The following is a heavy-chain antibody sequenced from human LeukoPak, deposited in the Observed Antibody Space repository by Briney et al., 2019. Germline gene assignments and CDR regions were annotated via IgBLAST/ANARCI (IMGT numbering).Heavy chain of an antibody. CDR1: GFTFSSYS. Sequence: GGSLRLSCAASGFTFSSYSMNWVRQAPGKGLEWVSSISSSSSYIYYADSVKGRFTISRDNAKNSLYLQMNSLRAEDTAVYYRARAKAMGATPGKYYFDYWGQGTLVTVSS. CDR3: ARAKAMGATPGKYYFDY. J-gene: IGHJ4*02. V-gene: IGHV3-21*01. CDR2: ISSSSSYI. D-gene: IGHD1-26*01.